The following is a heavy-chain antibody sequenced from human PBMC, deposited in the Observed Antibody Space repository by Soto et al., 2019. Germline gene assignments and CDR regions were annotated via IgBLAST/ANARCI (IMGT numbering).Heavy chain of an antibody. V-gene: IGHV1-69*06. CDR1: GGTFSSYA. Sequence: SVKVSCKASGGTFSSYAISWVRQAPGQGLEWMGGIIPIFGTANYAQKFQGRVTITADKSTSTAYMELSSLRSEDTAVYYCARRDSSGYYPYNSFDPWGQGTLVTV. CDR3: ARRDSSGYYPYNSFDP. J-gene: IGHJ5*02. CDR2: IIPIFGTA. D-gene: IGHD3-22*01.